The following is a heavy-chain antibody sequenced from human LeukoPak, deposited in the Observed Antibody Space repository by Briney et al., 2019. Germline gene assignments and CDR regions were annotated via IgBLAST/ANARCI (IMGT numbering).Heavy chain of an antibody. Sequence: ASVRVSRKDSGYTFTDYYIHWVRQAPGQGLEWMEWINPNSAGTSYAQKFQGRVTMTRDTSISTAYMDVGRLGSDDTARYYFSRWGMRAFEIWGQGTMVTV. CDR3: SRWGMRAFEI. CDR1: GYTFTDYY. D-gene: IGHD2-8*01. V-gene: IGHV1-2*02. J-gene: IGHJ3*02. CDR2: INPNSAGT.